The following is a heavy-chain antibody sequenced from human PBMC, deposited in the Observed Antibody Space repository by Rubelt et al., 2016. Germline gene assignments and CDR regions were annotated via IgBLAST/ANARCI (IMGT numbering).Heavy chain of an antibody. Sequence: QVQLQQWGAGLLKPSETLSLTCAVYGGSFSGYYWSWIRQPPGKGLEWIGEINHSGSTNYNPSLKIRVTISVDTSKNQFSLKLSSVTAADTAVYYCARNSGHNWNYGVLDYWGQGTLVTVSS. J-gene: IGHJ4*02. V-gene: IGHV4-34*01. CDR3: ARNSGHNWNYGVLDY. CDR2: INHSGST. CDR1: GGSFSGYY. D-gene: IGHD1-7*01.